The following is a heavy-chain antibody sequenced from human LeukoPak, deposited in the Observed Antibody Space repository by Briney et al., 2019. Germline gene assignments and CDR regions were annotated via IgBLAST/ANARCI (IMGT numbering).Heavy chain of an antibody. CDR1: GGSISSYY. D-gene: IGHD3-10*01. V-gene: IGHV4-59*08. J-gene: IGHJ4*02. Sequence: SETLSLTCTVSGGSISSYYGSWIRQPPGKGLEWIGYIYYSGSTNYNPSLKSRVTISVDTSKNQFSLNLSSVTAADTAVYYCARRGYGSGSFNRYYFDYWGQGTLVTVSS. CDR2: IYYSGST. CDR3: ARRGYGSGSFNRYYFDY.